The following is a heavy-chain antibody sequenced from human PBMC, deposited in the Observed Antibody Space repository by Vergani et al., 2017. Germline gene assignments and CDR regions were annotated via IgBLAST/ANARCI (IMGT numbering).Heavy chain of an antibody. V-gene: IGHV4-59*13. CDR1: GGSFNTSY. J-gene: IGHJ6*02. D-gene: IGHD3-9*01. Sequence: QVQLEESGPGLVKPSETLSLTCTVPGGSFNTSYWSWIRQSPGKGLECIGYIYSTGSTNYNPSLNSRVTMSVDTSKNQLSLKLRSVTAADTAVYFCARVMYRDEASTGYRLEGMDIWGQGTTVTISS. CDR2: IYSTGST. CDR3: ARVMYRDEASTGYRLEGMDI.